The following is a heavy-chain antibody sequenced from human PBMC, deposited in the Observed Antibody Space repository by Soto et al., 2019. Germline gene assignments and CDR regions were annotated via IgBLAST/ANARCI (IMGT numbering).Heavy chain of an antibody. Sequence: PSETLSLTCTVSGGSISSGGYYWSWIRQHPGKGLEWIGYIYYSGSTYYNPSLKSRATISVDTSKNQFSLKLSSVTAADTAVYYCARREMATIGDYYYGMDVWGQGTTVTVSS. J-gene: IGHJ6*02. V-gene: IGHV4-31*03. CDR1: GGSISSGGYY. CDR3: ARREMATIGDYYYGMDV. D-gene: IGHD5-12*01. CDR2: IYYSGST.